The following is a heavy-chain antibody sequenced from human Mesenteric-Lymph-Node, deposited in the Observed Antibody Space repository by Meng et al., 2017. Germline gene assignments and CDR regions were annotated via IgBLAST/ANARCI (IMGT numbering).Heavy chain of an antibody. CDR3: ARHRAGGYKEYYFDF. D-gene: IGHD5-24*01. CDR1: GFTLSSYS. Sequence: GGSLRLSCAASGFTLSSYSMNWVRQAPGKGLEWVSSISSSSGYIYYADSVKGRFTISRDNGKNSLYLQMNSLRAEDTAVYYCARHRAGGYKEYYFDFWGQGTLVTVSS. CDR2: ISSSSGYI. J-gene: IGHJ4*02. V-gene: IGHV3-21*01.